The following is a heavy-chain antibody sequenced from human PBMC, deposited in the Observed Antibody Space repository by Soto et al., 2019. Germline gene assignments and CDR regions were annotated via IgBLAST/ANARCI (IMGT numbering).Heavy chain of an antibody. CDR1: GGSISTDNW. CDR2: IYHSGNT. Sequence: QVQLMESGPGLVKPSGTLSLTCAVSGGSISTDNWWSWVRQPPGKGLEWVGEIYHSGNTNYNPSLKSRLTISIDKSKDQFSLDVTFVTAADTAVYYCARGGRWLFDYWGQGALVIVSS. D-gene: IGHD5-12*01. J-gene: IGHJ4*02. V-gene: IGHV4-4*02. CDR3: ARGGRWLFDY.